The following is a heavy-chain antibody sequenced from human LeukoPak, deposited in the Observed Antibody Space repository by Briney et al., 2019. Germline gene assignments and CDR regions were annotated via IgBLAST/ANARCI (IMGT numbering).Heavy chain of an antibody. V-gene: IGHV1-2*02. CDR1: GYTFTGYY. J-gene: IGHJ6*02. D-gene: IGHD6-13*01. CDR2: INPNTGGT. CDR3: ARDFRITAAGTGYYYGVDV. Sequence: ASVKVSCKASGYTFTGYYMHWVRQAPGQGLEWMGWINPNTGGTNYAQKFQGRVTMTRDTSISTAYMELRRLRSDDTAVYYCARDFRITAAGTGYYYGVDVWGQGTTVTVSS.